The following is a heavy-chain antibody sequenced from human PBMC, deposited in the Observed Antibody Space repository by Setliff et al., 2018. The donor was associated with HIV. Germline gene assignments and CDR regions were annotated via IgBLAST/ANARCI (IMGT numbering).Heavy chain of an antibody. CDR3: ARLSPLDWPFDY. CDR1: GGSISSYY. CDR2: IYYSGST. Sequence: PSETLSLTCTVSGGSISSYYWSWIRQPPGKGLEWIGYIYYSGSTNYNPSLKSRVTISIDPSKDHFSLKLRSVTAADTAVYYCARLSPLDWPFDYWGQGTRVTV. D-gene: IGHD3-9*01. J-gene: IGHJ4*02. V-gene: IGHV4-59*08.